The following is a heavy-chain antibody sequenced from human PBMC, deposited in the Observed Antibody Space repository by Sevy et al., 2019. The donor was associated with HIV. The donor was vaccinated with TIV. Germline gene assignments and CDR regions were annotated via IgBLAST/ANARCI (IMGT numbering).Heavy chain of an antibody. CDR3: AAVGPADCGGDCYPYYFDY. D-gene: IGHD2-21*02. CDR2: IVVGSGNT. Sequence: ASVKVSCKASGFTFTSSAVQWVRQARGQRLEWIGWIVVGSGNTNDAQKFQERVTITRDMSTSTAYMELSSLRSEDTAVYYCAAVGPADCGGDCYPYYFDYWGQGTMVTVSS. J-gene: IGHJ4*02. CDR1: GFTFTSSA. V-gene: IGHV1-58*01.